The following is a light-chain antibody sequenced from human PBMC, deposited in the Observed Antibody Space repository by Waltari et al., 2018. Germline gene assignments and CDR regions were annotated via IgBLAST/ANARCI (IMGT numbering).Light chain of an antibody. J-gene: IGKJ1*01. CDR1: QSVSIY. Sequence: EVVLTQSPATLSLSPGERATLSCRASQSVSIYLVWYRQKPGQPPRLLINDGTQRATGIPARCSGRGEGTDFTLTISSLEPEDFAVYYWQPRIKWPWTFGQGTKVEF. V-gene: IGKV3D-11*02. CDR2: DGT. CDR3: QPRIKWPWT.